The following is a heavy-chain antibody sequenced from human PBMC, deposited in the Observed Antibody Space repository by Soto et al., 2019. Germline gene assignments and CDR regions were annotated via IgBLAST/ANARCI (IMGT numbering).Heavy chain of an antibody. V-gene: IGHV4-59*02. CDR1: GCAVSRYY. Sequence: SETLSLPCSVSGCAVSRYYSLLVLPPPGKGLEWIGYIYYSGSTNYNPSLKSRVTISVDTSKNQFSLKLSSVTAADTAVYYCARLSPLHCRDYICGMDIWGQGTTVTV. CDR3: ARLSPLHCRDYICGMDI. D-gene: IGHD2-15*01. CDR2: IYYSGST. J-gene: IGHJ6*02.